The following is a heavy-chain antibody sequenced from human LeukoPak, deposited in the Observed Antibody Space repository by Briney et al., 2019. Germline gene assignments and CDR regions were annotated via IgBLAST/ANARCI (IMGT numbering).Heavy chain of an antibody. J-gene: IGHJ4*02. CDR2: IYHSGNT. Sequence: PSETLSLTCTVSGGSISSGGYSWNWIQQPPGEDLEWIGYIYHSGNTYYNPSLKSRVTISVDRSKNQFSLKLTSVTAADTAVYYCAGGGDSSGFYYYFDSWGQGTLVTVSS. CDR1: GGSISSGGYS. CDR3: AGGGDSSGFYYYFDS. V-gene: IGHV4-30-2*01. D-gene: IGHD3-22*01.